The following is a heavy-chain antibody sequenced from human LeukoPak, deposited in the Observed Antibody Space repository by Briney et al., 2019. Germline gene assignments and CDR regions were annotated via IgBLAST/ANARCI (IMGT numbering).Heavy chain of an antibody. CDR1: GDSIRNYY. Sequence: SETLSLTCTVSGDSIRNYYWSWIRQPPGKGLEWIGYISYNGNTNHNPSLKSRVAISVDTSKNQFSLTLTSVTAADTAVYYCARETSQKGAHYMDVWGKGTTVTISS. V-gene: IGHV4-59*01. J-gene: IGHJ6*03. CDR3: ARETSQKGAHYMDV. CDR2: ISYNGNT. D-gene: IGHD3-16*01.